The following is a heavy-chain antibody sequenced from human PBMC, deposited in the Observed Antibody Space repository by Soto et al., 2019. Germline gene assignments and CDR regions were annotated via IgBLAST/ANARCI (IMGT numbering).Heavy chain of an antibody. CDR3: ATTEMATLGNWFDP. D-gene: IGHD5-12*01. CDR2: IYYSGST. CDR1: DGSISSYY. Sequence: SETLSLTCTVSDGSISSYYWSWIRQPPGKGLEWIGYIYYSGSTNYNPSLKSRVTIPEATSKNQFSLKLSSVTAADTAVYYCATTEMATLGNWFDPWGQGTLVTVSS. J-gene: IGHJ5*02. V-gene: IGHV4-59*08.